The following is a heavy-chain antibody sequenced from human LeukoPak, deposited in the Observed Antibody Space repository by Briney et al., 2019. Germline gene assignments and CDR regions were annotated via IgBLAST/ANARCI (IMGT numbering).Heavy chain of an antibody. D-gene: IGHD3-22*01. V-gene: IGHV3-9*03. J-gene: IGHJ4*02. CDR2: ISWNSGSI. Sequence: PGRSLRLSCAASGFTFDDYAMHWVRQAPGKGLEWVSGISWNSGSIGYADSAKGRFTISRDNAKNSLYLQMNSLRAEDMALYYCAKVVQVYYDSSGYPGYFDYWGQGTLVTVSS. CDR1: GFTFDDYA. CDR3: AKVVQVYYDSSGYPGYFDY.